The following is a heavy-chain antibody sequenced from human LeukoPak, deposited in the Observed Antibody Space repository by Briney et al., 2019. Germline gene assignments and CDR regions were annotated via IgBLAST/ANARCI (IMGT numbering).Heavy chain of an antibody. Sequence: GGSLRLSCAASGFTFSNYAMSWIRQAPGKGLEWVSSMSGSGGSTYYADSVKGRFTISRDNSKNTLYLQMNNLRAEDTALYYCAKNQGQWLVPVDYWGQGTLVTVSS. V-gene: IGHV3-23*01. CDR2: MSGSGGST. CDR1: GFTFSNYA. D-gene: IGHD6-19*01. J-gene: IGHJ4*02. CDR3: AKNQGQWLVPVDY.